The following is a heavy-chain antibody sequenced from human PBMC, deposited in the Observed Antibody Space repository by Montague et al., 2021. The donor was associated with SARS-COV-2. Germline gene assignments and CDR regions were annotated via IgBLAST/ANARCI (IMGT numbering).Heavy chain of an antibody. Sequence: SETLYLTCTVSGGSIGTGYYFWSWIRQSPGKGLEWLGTVFYRGNTYYNPPLKSRVTISVDTSTNQFSLKLTSVTVAETAIYFCARRNYCSSSSCYNGGFDNWGQGAVVTVSS. CDR1: GGSIGTGYYF. D-gene: IGHD2-2*01. J-gene: IGHJ3*02. V-gene: IGHV4-39*01. CDR3: ARRNYCSSSSCYNGGFDN. CDR2: VFYRGNT.